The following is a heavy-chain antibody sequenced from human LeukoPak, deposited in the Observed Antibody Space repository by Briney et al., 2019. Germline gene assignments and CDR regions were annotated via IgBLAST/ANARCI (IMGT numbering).Heavy chain of an antibody. V-gene: IGHV4-4*07. Sequence: SETLSLTCTVSGGSISSYYWSWIRQPAGKGLEWIGRIYASGITNYNPSLKSRVTMSVDTSKNQFSLKLRSVTAADTAVYCCASRDYYDSSGPRWGQGTMVTVSP. CDR2: IYASGIT. J-gene: IGHJ3*01. D-gene: IGHD3-22*01. CDR3: ASRDYYDSSGPR. CDR1: GGSISSYY.